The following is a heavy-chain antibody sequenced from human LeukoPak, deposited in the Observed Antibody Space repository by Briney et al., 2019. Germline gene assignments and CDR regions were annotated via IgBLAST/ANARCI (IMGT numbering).Heavy chain of an antibody. J-gene: IGHJ4*02. CDR1: GGSFSGYY. D-gene: IGHD6-13*01. V-gene: IGHV4-34*01. Sequence: SETLSLTCAVYGGSFSGYYWSWIRQPPGKGLEWIGEINHSGSTNYNLSLKSRVTISVDTSKNQFSLKLSSVTAADTAVYYCARVGDSSSWYPFDYWGQGTLVTVSS. CDR2: INHSGST. CDR3: ARVGDSSSWYPFDY.